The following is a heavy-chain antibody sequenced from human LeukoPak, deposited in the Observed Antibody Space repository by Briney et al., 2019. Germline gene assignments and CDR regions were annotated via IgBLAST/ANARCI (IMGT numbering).Heavy chain of an antibody. CDR1: GGSFSGYY. Sequence: ETSETLSLTCAVYGGSFSGYYWSWIRQPPGKGLEWIGEINHSGSTNYNPSLKSRVTISVDTSKNQFSLKLSSVTAADTAVYYCARVQGYCSSTSCSLWDYWGQGTLVTVSS. CDR2: INHSGST. V-gene: IGHV4-34*01. CDR3: ARVQGYCSSTSCSLWDY. D-gene: IGHD2-2*01. J-gene: IGHJ4*02.